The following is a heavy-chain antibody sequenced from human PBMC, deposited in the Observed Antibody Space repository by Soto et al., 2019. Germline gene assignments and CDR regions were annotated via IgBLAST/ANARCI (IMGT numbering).Heavy chain of an antibody. J-gene: IGHJ6*02. V-gene: IGHV1-24*01. Sequence: ASVKVSCKVSGYTLTELSMHWVRQAPGKGLEWMGGFDPEDGETIYAQKFQGRVTMTEDTSTDTAYMELSSLRSEDTAVYYCATDIMNPPNYYYYGMDVWGQGTTVTVSS. CDR3: ATDIMNPPNYYYYGMDV. CDR2: FDPEDGET. CDR1: GYTLTELS.